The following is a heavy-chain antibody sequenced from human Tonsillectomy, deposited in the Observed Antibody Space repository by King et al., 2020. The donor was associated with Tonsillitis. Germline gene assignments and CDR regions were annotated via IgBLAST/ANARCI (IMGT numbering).Heavy chain of an antibody. Sequence: LVASGGGVVPPGRSLRLSCAASGFPFSRSALPWVRQAPGPGLAWVAVISSAGSPKSYAASVTGRFPLSRDKSKNPLYLQMNSLRAEDTAVYYCAREEGTTDAFDIWGQGTMVTVAS. V-gene: IGHV3-30*01. D-gene: IGHD4-17*01. CDR1: GFPFSRSA. CDR2: ISSAGSPK. J-gene: IGHJ3*02. CDR3: AREEGTTDAFDI.